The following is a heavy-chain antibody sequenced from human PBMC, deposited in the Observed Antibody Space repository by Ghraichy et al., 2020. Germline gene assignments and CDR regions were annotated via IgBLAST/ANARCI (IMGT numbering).Heavy chain of an antibody. D-gene: IGHD4-23*01. V-gene: IGHV3-48*02. CDR3: AGGSRVVRFYYYDGMDV. J-gene: IGHJ6*02. CDR2: ITSSSSTI. CDR1: GFTFSSYS. Sequence: GGSLRLSCVGSGFTFSSYSMNWVRQSPGKGLEWVSYITSSSSTIFYADSVKGRFTISRDNDQNSLYLQMNSLRDEDTAIYYCAGGSRVVRFYYYDGMDVWGQGTTVTVSS.